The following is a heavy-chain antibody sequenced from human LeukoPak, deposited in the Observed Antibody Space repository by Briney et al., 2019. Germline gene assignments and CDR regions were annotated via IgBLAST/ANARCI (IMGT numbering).Heavy chain of an antibody. D-gene: IGHD6-19*01. V-gene: IGHV1-24*01. Sequence: AASVTVSCKVSGYTLTELSMHWVRQAPGKGLEWMGGFDPEDGETIYAQKFQGRVTMTEDTSTDTAYMELSSLRSEDTAVYYCARDLKMGYSSGRYSWGTGSSNDYWGQGTLVTVSS. CDR1: GYTLTELS. J-gene: IGHJ4*02. CDR2: FDPEDGET. CDR3: ARDLKMGYSSGRYSWGTGSSNDY.